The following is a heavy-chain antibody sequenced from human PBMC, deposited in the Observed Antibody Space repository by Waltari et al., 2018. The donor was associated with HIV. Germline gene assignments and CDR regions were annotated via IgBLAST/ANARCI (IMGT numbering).Heavy chain of an antibody. CDR3: ARDRGWGEPNWYFDL. J-gene: IGHJ2*01. CDR1: EYIFIGYY. V-gene: IGHV1-2*02. CDR2: INPNRGDT. Sequence: QVQLVQSGAEVKKPGASVKVSCKASEYIFIGYYLHWVRQAPGQGPEWGGWINPNRGDTNYARRFQGRVTMTRDTAINTAYMELRRLTSDDTAVYYCARDRGWGEPNWYFDLWGRGTLVTVSS. D-gene: IGHD3-16*01.